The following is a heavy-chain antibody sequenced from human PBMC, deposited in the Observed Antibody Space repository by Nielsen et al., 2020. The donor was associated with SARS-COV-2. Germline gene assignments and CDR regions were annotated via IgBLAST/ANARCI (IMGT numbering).Heavy chain of an antibody. V-gene: IGHV1-2*04. Sequence: ASVKVSCKASGYTFTGYYMHWVRQAPGQGLEWMGWINPNSGGTNYAQKFQGWVTMTRDTSISTAYMELSRLRSDDTAVYYCARLSSPSDENWFDPWGQGTLVTVSS. D-gene: IGHD2-2*01. J-gene: IGHJ5*02. CDR3: ARLSSPSDENWFDP. CDR1: GYTFTGYY. CDR2: INPNSGGT.